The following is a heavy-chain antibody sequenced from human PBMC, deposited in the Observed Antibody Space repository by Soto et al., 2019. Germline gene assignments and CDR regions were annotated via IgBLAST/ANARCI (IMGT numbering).Heavy chain of an antibody. CDR3: SRMQYSYGQLDYFDY. CDR1: GYNFGNYW. Sequence: GESLKISCKGSGYNFGNYWIGWVRQMPGKGLEWMGIIYPGDSEIRYRPSFQGQVTIPADKSISTAYLQWSSLKASDTALYFCSRMQYSYGQLDYFDYWGQGTQVTVSS. CDR2: IYPGDSEI. V-gene: IGHV5-51*01. D-gene: IGHD3-16*01. J-gene: IGHJ4*02.